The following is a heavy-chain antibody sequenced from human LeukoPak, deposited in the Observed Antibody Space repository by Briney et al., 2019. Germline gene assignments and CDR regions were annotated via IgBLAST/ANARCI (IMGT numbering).Heavy chain of an antibody. V-gene: IGHV4-59*08. Sequence: SETLSLTCTVSGGSISSYYWSWIRQPPGKGLEWIGYIYYSGSTNYNPSLKSRVTISVDTSKNQFSLKLSSVTAADTAVYYCARHGVGRGGDFDYWGQGTLVTVSS. CDR2: IYYSGST. CDR3: ARHGVGRGGDFDY. J-gene: IGHJ4*02. D-gene: IGHD3-10*01. CDR1: GGSISSYY.